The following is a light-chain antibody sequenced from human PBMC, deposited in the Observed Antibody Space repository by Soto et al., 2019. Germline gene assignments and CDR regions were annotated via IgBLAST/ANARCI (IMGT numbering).Light chain of an antibody. Sequence: DLQMTQSPSTLSASVGDRVTITCRASQNIDTWLAWYQQKPGKPPTLLMYKASILESGVSSRFSGSGSETEFTLTISSLQPDDFATYYCQHYKTYSRTFGQGTKVDI. CDR2: KAS. CDR3: QHYKTYSRT. J-gene: IGKJ1*01. CDR1: QNIDTW. V-gene: IGKV1-5*03.